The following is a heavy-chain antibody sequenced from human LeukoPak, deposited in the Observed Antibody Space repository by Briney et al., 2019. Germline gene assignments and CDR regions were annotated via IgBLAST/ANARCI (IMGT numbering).Heavy chain of an antibody. D-gene: IGHD4-11*01. CDR3: ARGGDSYSNYGYYYYYYMDV. CDR1: GGSISSYY. CDR2: IYYTGTT. V-gene: IGHV4-59*01. Sequence: TSETLSLTCTVSGGSISSYYWSWIRQPPGEGLEWIGYIYYTGTTNYNPSLQSRVTVSMDTSKNQFSLKLSSVTAADTAVYYCARGGDSYSNYGYYYYYYMDVWGKGTTVTVSS. J-gene: IGHJ6*03.